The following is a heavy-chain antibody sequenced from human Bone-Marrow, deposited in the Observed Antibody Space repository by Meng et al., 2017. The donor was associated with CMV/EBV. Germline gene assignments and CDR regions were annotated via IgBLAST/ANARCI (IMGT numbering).Heavy chain of an antibody. CDR1: GGSFSGYY. Sequence: SETLSLTCAVYGGSFSGYYWSWIRQPPGKGLEWIGEINHSGSTNYNPSLKSRVTISVDTSKNQFSLKLSSVTAADTAVYHCARDSSSPDYGMDVWGQGTTVTVSS. CDR3: ARDSSSPDYGMDV. J-gene: IGHJ6*02. CDR2: INHSGST. D-gene: IGHD6-6*01. V-gene: IGHV4-34*01.